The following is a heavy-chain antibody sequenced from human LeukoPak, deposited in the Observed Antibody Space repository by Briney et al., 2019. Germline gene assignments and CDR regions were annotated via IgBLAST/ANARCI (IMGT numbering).Heavy chain of an antibody. V-gene: IGHV3-21*01. J-gene: IGHJ4*02. CDR1: GFTFSSYS. Sequence: GGSLRLSCATSGFTFSSYSMNWVRQAPGKGLEWVSSISSSSNYIYYADSVKGRFTISRDNAKNSLYLQMNSLRAEDTAVYYCARVGARQILEYWGQGTLVTVSS. D-gene: IGHD4-17*01. CDR2: ISSSSNYI. CDR3: ARVGARQILEY.